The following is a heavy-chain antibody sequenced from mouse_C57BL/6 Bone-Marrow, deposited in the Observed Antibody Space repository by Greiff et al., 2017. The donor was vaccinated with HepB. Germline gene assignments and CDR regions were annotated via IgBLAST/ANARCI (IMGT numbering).Heavy chain of an antibody. Sequence: EVQLVESGGGLVQSGRSLRLSCATSGFTFSDFYMEWVRQAPGKGLEWIAASRNKANDYTTEYSASVKGRFIVSRDTSQSILYLQMNALRAEDTAIYYCARDALYGNYSYAMDYWGQGTSVTVSS. J-gene: IGHJ4*01. V-gene: IGHV7-1*01. D-gene: IGHD2-1*01. CDR1: GFTFSDFY. CDR2: SRNKANDYTT. CDR3: ARDALYGNYSYAMDY.